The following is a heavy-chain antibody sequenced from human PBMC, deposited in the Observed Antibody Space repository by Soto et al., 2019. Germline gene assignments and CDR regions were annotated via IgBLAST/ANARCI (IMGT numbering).Heavy chain of an antibody. CDR1: GFTFSSYA. J-gene: IGHJ3*02. V-gene: IGHV3-23*01. Sequence: GGSLRLSCAASGFTFSSYAMSWVRQAPGKGLEWVSAISGSGGSTYYADSVKGRFTISRDNSKNTLYLQMNSLRAEDTAVYYCAKERRPYYYDSSGYYHDAFDIWGQGTMVTVSS. CDR3: AKERRPYYYDSSGYYHDAFDI. D-gene: IGHD3-22*01. CDR2: ISGSGGST.